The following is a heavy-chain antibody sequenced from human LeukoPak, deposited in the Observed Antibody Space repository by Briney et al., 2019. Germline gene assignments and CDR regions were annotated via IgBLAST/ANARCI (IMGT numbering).Heavy chain of an antibody. CDR3: ARVEGSYGAFDI. V-gene: IGHV1-69*04. CDR1: GGTFSSYA. Sequence: ASVKVSCKASGGTFSSYAISWVRQAPGQGLEWMGRTIPILGIANYAQKFQGRVTITADKSTSTAYMELSSLRSEDTAVYYCARVEGSYGAFDIWGQGTMVTVSS. CDR2: TIPILGIA. J-gene: IGHJ3*02. D-gene: IGHD1-26*01.